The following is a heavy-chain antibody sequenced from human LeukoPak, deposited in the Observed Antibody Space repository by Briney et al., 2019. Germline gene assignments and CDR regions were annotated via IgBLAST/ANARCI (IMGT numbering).Heavy chain of an antibody. CDR1: GFTFSTYS. D-gene: IGHD3-3*01. CDR3: ARHGLGFLEWTIDY. J-gene: IGHJ4*02. CDR2: ISSSSTYI. V-gene: IGHV3-21*01. Sequence: GGSLRLSCAASGFTFSTYSMNWVRQAPGKGLEWVSSISSSSTYIYYAESLKGRFTISRDKAKNSLYVQVNSLRAEDTAVYYCARHGLGFLEWTIDYWGQGTLVTVSS.